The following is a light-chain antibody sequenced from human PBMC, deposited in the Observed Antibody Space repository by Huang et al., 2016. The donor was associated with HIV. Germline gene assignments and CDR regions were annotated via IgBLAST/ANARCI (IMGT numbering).Light chain of an antibody. V-gene: IGKV2-29*02. J-gene: IGKJ2*02. Sequence: DTVMTQTPLSLSVTPGQPASISCKSSQSLLQSNGKTFLNWYLQKPGQSPQLLIYEVSRRFAGVPDRISGSGAGTDFTLKISRGEAEDVGVYYCMQAIHLRWTFGQGTKLEV. CDR3: MQAIHLRWT. CDR1: QSLLQSNGKTF. CDR2: EVS.